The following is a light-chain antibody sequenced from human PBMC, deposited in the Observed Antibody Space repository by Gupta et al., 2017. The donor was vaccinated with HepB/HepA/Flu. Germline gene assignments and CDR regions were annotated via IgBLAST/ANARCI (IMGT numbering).Light chain of an antibody. CDR1: QSIDIW. Sequence: DIQMTQSPSTLSASVGDRVTITCRASQSIDIWLAWYQQKPGKAPKLLIYKTSSLESGVPSRFSGSGSGTEFTLTISSLQPDDFATYYCQQVNSYLATFGQGTKVEIK. CDR3: QQVNSYLAT. V-gene: IGKV1-5*03. J-gene: IGKJ1*01. CDR2: KTS.